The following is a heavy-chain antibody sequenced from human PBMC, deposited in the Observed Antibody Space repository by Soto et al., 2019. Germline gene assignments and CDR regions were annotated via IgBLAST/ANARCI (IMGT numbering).Heavy chain of an antibody. CDR3: ARDGGGNAFDI. Sequence: GGSLRLSCAASGFTFSSYSMNWVRQAPGKGLEWVSSISSSSSYIYYADSVKGRFTISRDNAKNSLYLQMNSLRAEDTAVYYCARDGGGNAFDIWGQGTMVTVSS. J-gene: IGHJ3*02. V-gene: IGHV3-21*01. CDR2: ISSSSSYI. CDR1: GFTFSSYS. D-gene: IGHD3-16*01.